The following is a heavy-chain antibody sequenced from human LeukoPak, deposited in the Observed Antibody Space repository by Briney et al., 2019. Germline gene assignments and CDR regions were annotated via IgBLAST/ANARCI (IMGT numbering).Heavy chain of an antibody. CDR3: ARQALRYFDWLFDY. V-gene: IGHV4-59*08. J-gene: IGHJ4*02. Sequence: PSETLSLTCTVSGGSISSYYWSWIRQPPGKGLEWIGYIYYSGSTNYNPSLKSRVTISVDTSKNQFSLKLSSVTAADTAVCYCARQALRYFDWLFDYWGQGTLVTVSS. CDR1: GGSISSYY. D-gene: IGHD3-9*01. CDR2: IYYSGST.